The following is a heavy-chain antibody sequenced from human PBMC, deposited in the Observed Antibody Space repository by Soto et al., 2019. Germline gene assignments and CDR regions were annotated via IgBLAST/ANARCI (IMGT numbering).Heavy chain of an antibody. CDR1: GYTFTKYG. CDR2: INPNSGGT. CDR3: ARDSRIAVAGLWFYYYGMDV. D-gene: IGHD6-19*01. V-gene: IGHV1-2*04. J-gene: IGHJ6*02. Sequence: GASVKVSCKASGYTFTKYGISWVRQAPGQGLEWMGWINPNSGGTNYAQKFQGWVTMTRDTSISTAYMELSRLRSDDTAVYYCARDSRIAVAGLWFYYYGMDVWGQGTTVTVSS.